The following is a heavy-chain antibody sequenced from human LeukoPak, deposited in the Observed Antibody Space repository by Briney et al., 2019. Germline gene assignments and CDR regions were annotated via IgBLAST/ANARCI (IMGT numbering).Heavy chain of an antibody. V-gene: IGHV3-30*04. J-gene: IGHJ3*01. CDR2: ISKDGSMK. CDR3: AGESFDF. Sequence: GSLSLSCAASGFSFSNYAMDWVRQAPGKGLEWVAVISKDGSMKYYSDSVKGRFTVSRDNSIHTLYLEMNSLKTEDTAVYYCAGESFDFWSQGTMVTVSS. CDR1: GFSFSNYA.